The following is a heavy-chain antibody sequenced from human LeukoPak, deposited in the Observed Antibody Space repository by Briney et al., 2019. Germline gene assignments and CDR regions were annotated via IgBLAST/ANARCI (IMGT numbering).Heavy chain of an antibody. CDR1: GFTFSSFW. J-gene: IGHJ4*02. V-gene: IGHV3-7*01. CDR3: ARGNTCGN. D-gene: IGHD1/OR15-1a*01. Sequence: PGGSLRLSCAASGFTFSSFWMTWVRQAPGKGLEWVATIKEDGSEKYYVDSVKGRFTISRDNAKNSLELQMNSLRAEDTAVYYCARGNTCGNWGQGILVTVSS. CDR2: IKEDGSEK.